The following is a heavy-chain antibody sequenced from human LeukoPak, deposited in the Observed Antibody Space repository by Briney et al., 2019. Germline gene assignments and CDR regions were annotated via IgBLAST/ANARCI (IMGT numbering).Heavy chain of an antibody. CDR1: GFTFRGAA. J-gene: IGHJ3*01. CDR2: ISSSGNNA. CDR3: AKDIQLST. Sequence: GGSLRLSCAVSGFTFRGAAMTWVRQAPGKGLEWVSLISSSGNNAYYVDSVKGRFTISRDNSKNTLSLQMNSLRVEDTAIYYCAKDIQLSTWGLGTRVTVSS. V-gene: IGHV3-23*01. D-gene: IGHD5-24*01.